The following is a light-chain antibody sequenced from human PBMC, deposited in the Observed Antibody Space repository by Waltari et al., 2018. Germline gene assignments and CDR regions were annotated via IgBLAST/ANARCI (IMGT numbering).Light chain of an antibody. J-gene: IGLJ3*02. CDR1: SSDDGSYNL. CDR3: CSYAGSSTFAV. V-gene: IGLV2-23*02. CDR2: EVS. Sequence: QSALTQPASVSGSPGQSITISCTGTSSDDGSYNLVSWYQQHPGKAPKLMIYEVSKRPSGVSNRFSGSKSGNTASLTISGLQAEDEADYYCCSYAGSSTFAVFGGGTKLTVL.